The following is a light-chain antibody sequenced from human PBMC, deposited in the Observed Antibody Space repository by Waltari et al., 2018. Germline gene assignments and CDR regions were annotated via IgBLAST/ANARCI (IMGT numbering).Light chain of an antibody. CDR1: QGISSW. Sequence: DIQMTQPPSSVSASVGDRVTITWRASQGISSWLAWYQQEPEKAPTLLIYGSSSLQSGVPSRFSGSGSGTDFTLTISSLQPEDFATYYCQQANSFPFGFGGGTKVEIK. J-gene: IGKJ4*01. V-gene: IGKV1-12*01. CDR3: QQANSFPFG. CDR2: GSS.